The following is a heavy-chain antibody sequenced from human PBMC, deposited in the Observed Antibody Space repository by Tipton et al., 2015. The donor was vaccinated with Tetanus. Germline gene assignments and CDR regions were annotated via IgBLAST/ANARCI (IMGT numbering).Heavy chain of an antibody. Sequence: SLRLSCAASGFTLSSYAMHWVRQAPGKGLEWVAVISYDGSNKYYADSVKGRFTISRDNSKNTLYLQMNSLRAEDTAVYYCARGYGDYENWGGDYWGQGTLVTVSS. CDR3: ARGYGDYENWGGDY. D-gene: IGHD4-17*01. CDR2: ISYDGSNK. V-gene: IGHV3-30-3*01. J-gene: IGHJ4*02. CDR1: GFTLSSYA.